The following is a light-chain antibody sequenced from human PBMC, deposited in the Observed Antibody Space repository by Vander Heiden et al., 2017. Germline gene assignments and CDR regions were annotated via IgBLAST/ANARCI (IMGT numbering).Light chain of an antibody. V-gene: IGKV1-12*01. J-gene: IGKJ4*01. CDR3: QQANSFPLI. CDR1: QGISSW. Sequence: DIQMTQSPSSVSAAVGDRVTITCRASQGISSWLVWYQQKPGKAPNLLIYAASRLQSGVPSRFSGSGSGTDFTLTINSLQPEDFATYYCQQANSFPLIFGGGTKVEIK. CDR2: AAS.